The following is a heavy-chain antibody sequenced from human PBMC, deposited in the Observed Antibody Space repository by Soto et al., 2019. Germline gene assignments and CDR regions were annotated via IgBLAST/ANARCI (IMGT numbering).Heavy chain of an antibody. Sequence: GGSLRLSCTTSGFTFTSYWMTWVRQAPGKGLEWVASIKQDGSERYYVDSVRGRFTISRDNAKKSLYLQMNSLRVEDTAVYYCARDRDGDYYFDNWGRGTLVTVSS. CDR3: ARDRDGDYYFDN. CDR1: GFTFTSYW. D-gene: IGHD4-17*01. CDR2: IKQDGSER. V-gene: IGHV3-7*01. J-gene: IGHJ4*02.